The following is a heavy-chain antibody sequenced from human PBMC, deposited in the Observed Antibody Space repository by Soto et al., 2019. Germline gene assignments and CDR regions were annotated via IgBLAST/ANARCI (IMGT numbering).Heavy chain of an antibody. CDR3: ARTLKYSHGSGTSPDY. D-gene: IGHD3-10*01. CDR2: INPDGSEK. J-gene: IGHJ4*02. CDR1: GFSLTPSW. V-gene: IGHV3-7*01. Sequence: SGVSVRLTCVTSGFSLTPSWRTWFRQAPRKGLEWVANINPDGSEKYYAESTQGRFTISRDNAKKSVYLEMNSLRVEDTAVYYCARTLKYSHGSGTSPDYWGQGALVTVSS.